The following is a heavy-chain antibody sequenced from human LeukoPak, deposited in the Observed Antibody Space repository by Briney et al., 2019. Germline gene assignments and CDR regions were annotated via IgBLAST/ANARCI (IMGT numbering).Heavy chain of an antibody. CDR2: IKQDGSEK. CDR3: ARDHYGSGSYVVYYGMDV. D-gene: IGHD3-10*01. V-gene: IGHV3-7*01. CDR1: GFTFSSYA. J-gene: IGHJ6*02. Sequence: GGSLRLSCAASGFTFSSYAMSWVRQAPGKGLEWVANIKQDGSEKYYVDSVKGRFTISRDNAKNSLYLQMNSLRAEDTAVYYCARDHYGSGSYVVYYGMDVWGQGTTVTVSS.